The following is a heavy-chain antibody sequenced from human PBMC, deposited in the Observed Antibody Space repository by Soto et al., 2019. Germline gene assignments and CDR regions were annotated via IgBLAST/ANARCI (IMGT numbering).Heavy chain of an antibody. CDR3: ARKGGGDCPAGACFSLDF. CDR1: GATFRTNP. CDR2: IVPMSGTP. Sequence: QVQLVQSGAEVKKPGSSVKVSCKVSGATFRTNPIAWVRQAPGQGLEWVGGIVPMSGTPNYAQEFQDRVNIIADHSTSTAYRGRRTPGSEDTAIYYCARKGGGDCPAGACFSLDFWGQGTLITVSS. V-gene: IGHV1-69*01. J-gene: IGHJ4*02. D-gene: IGHD2-21*02.